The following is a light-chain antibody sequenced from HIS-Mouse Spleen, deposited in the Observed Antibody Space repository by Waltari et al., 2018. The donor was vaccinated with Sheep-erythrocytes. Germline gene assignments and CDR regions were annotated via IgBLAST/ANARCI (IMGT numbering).Light chain of an antibody. CDR2: DVS. Sequence: QSALPQPRSVSGSPGQSVTISCTGTSSDVGGYNHVSWYQQHPGKAPKLMIYDVSKRPSGVPDRFSGSKSGNTASLTISGLQAEDEADYYCCSYAGSSTLVFGGGTKLTVL. CDR1: SSDVGGYNH. CDR3: CSYAGSSTLV. J-gene: IGLJ2*01. V-gene: IGLV2-11*01.